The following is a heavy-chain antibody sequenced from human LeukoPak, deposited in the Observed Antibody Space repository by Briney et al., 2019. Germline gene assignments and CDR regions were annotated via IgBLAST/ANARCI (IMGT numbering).Heavy chain of an antibody. Sequence: PSETLSLTCTVSGGSMSTYCWTWIRQPPGKGLEWIGFIYYTGSTNYNPSLKSRVTISVDTSKNQFSLKLSSVTAADTAVYYCARLNGDGNWGQGTLVTVSS. CDR3: ARLNGDGN. V-gene: IGHV4-59*08. CDR1: GGSMSTYC. J-gene: IGHJ4*02. D-gene: IGHD4-17*01. CDR2: IYYTGST.